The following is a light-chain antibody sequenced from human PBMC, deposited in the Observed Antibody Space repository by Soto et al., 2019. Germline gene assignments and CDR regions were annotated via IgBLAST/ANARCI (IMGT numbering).Light chain of an antibody. V-gene: IGLV2-14*03. Sequence: QSVLTQPASVSGSPVQSIAISCTGTSSDVGAYDFVSWYQQHPDKAPKLMIYEVSHRPSGVSYRFSGSKSVNTATLTISGLQAEDEADYYCSSYTTSSTRVFGTGTKVTVL. CDR3: SSYTTSSTRV. CDR1: SSDVGAYDF. CDR2: EVS. J-gene: IGLJ1*01.